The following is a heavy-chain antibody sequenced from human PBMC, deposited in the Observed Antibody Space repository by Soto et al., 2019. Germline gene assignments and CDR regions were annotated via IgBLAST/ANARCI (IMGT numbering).Heavy chain of an antibody. V-gene: IGHV3-72*01. CDR2: IRRKANSYTT. Sequence: EVQLVESGGGLVQPGGSLRLSCAASGLIFSDYHMDWVRQAPGKGLEWVGRIRRKANSYTTEYAASVKGRFTISRDDAKNSLYLQMNSLKSGDTAVYYCAMLGGWSGGSSGMDVWGQGTTVTVYS. J-gene: IGHJ6*02. D-gene: IGHD6-19*01. CDR1: GLIFSDYH. CDR3: AMLGGWSGGSSGMDV.